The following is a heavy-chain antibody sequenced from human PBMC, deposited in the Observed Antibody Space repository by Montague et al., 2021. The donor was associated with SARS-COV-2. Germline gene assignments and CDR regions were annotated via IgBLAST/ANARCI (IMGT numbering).Heavy chain of an antibody. Sequence: SETLSLTCTVSGASVNSGDSYWSWIRQAPGKGLEWMGYIYYSVDTNYNPSLKSRISISVDRSMNQFSLKLSSVTAADTAVYFCTRNAHYGSASYYIDYWGLGTVVIVSS. D-gene: IGHD3-10*01. CDR1: GASVNSGDSY. CDR2: IYYSVDT. V-gene: IGHV4-61*08. J-gene: IGHJ4*02. CDR3: TRNAHYGSASYYIDY.